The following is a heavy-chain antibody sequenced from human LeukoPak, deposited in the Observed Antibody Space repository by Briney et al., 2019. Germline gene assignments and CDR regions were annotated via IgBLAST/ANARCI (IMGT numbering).Heavy chain of an antibody. CDR3: ARMAVGRIAVAGFTLRDY. Sequence: SETLSLTCTVSGGSISSSSYYWGWIRQPPGKGLEWIGSIYYSGSTYYNPSLKSRVTISVDTSKNQFSLKLSSVTAADTAVYYCARMAVGRIAVAGFTLRDYWGQGTLVTVSS. CDR1: GGSISSSSYY. J-gene: IGHJ4*02. D-gene: IGHD6-19*01. CDR2: IYYSGST. V-gene: IGHV4-39*01.